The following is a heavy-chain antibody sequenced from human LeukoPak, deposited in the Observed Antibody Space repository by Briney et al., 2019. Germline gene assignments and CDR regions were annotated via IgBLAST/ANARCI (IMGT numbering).Heavy chain of an antibody. CDR1: GFTFSSYA. D-gene: IGHD4-17*01. V-gene: IGHV3-9*01. J-gene: IGHJ4*02. Sequence: PGGSLRLSCAASGFTFSSYAMSWVRQAPGKGLEWVSGISWNSGSIGYADSVKGRFTISRDNAKNSLYLQMNSLRAEDTALYYCAKDASTFYGDYNHFDYWGQGTLVTASS. CDR2: ISWNSGSI. CDR3: AKDASTFYGDYNHFDY.